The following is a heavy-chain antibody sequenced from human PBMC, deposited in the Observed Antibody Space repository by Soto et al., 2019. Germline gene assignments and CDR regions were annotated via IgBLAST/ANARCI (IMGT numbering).Heavy chain of an antibody. CDR2: ISGSGSST. J-gene: IGHJ6*03. D-gene: IGHD1-26*01. CDR3: AKGVGYYYYYMDV. Sequence: EVQLLESGGGLVQPGGSLRLSCAASGFTFSSYAMSWVRQAPGKGLEWVSAISGSGSSTYYADSVKGRFTISRDNSKNPLYLQMNSLRAEDTAVYYCAKGVGYYYYYMDVWGKGTTVTVSS. CDR1: GFTFSSYA. V-gene: IGHV3-23*01.